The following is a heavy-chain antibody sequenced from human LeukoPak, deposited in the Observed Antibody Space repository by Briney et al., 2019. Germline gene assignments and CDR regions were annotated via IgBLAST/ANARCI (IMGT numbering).Heavy chain of an antibody. V-gene: IGHV4-59*01. CDR3: AGGTTTVAPGEYYYYGMDV. D-gene: IGHD4-23*01. CDR2: IYYSGST. CDR1: GGSISSYY. J-gene: IGHJ6*04. Sequence: SETLSLTCTVSGGSISSYYWSWIRQPPGKGLEWIGYIYYSGSTNYNPSLKSRVTTSVDTSKNQFSLKLRTSTAADKAVDYCAGGTTTVAPGEYYYYGMDVWGKGTTVTVSS.